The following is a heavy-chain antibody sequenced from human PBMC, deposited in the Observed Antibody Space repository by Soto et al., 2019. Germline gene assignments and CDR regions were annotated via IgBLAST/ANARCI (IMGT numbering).Heavy chain of an antibody. Sequence: SETLSLTCTVSGAALSSGGYFYTWVRQPPGKGLEWLGYIYYSGGTNYNPSLKSRVTISLDKSKSQFSLRLITVTAADTVVYYCTREQSDDNYFDPWGQGTLVTASS. CDR1: GAALSSGGYF. J-gene: IGHJ5*02. V-gene: IGHV4-61*08. CDR3: TREQSDDNYFDP. CDR2: IYYSGGT. D-gene: IGHD6-19*01.